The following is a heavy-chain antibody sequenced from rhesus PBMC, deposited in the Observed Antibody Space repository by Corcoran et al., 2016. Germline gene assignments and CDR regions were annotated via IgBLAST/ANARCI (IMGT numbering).Heavy chain of an antibody. CDR1: GGSISDYYY. J-gene: IGHJ4*01. V-gene: IGHV4S9*01. D-gene: IGHD5-24*01. CDR2: IYDKRAST. CDR3: ARDDTAGTD. Sequence: QVQLQESGPGLVKPSETLSLTCAVSGGSISDYYYWNWIRQPPGKGLEWIGNIYDKRASTYYNPSLKGRVTISQDTSKNQFFLKLSSVTAADTAVYYWARDDTAGTDWGQGVLVTVSS.